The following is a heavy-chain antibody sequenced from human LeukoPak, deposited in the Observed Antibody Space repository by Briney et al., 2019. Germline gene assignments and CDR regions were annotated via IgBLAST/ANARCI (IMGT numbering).Heavy chain of an antibody. CDR2: ISSSSSTI. CDR1: GFTFSSYS. V-gene: IGHV3-48*04. CDR3: AELGITMIGGV. J-gene: IGHJ6*04. Sequence: GGSLRLSCATSGFTFSSYSMNWVRQAPGKGLEWVSYISSSSSTIYYADSVKGRFTISRDNAKNSLYLQMNSLRAEDTAVYYCAELGITMIGGVWGKGTTVTISS. D-gene: IGHD3-10*02.